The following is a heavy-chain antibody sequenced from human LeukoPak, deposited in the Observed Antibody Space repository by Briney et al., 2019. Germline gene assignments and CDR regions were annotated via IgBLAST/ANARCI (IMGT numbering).Heavy chain of an antibody. CDR3: AREVNYGDYGDNAFDI. CDR1: GGSISSSSYY. J-gene: IGHJ3*02. Sequence: PSETLSLTCTVSGGSISSSSYYWGWIRQPPGKGLEWIGSIYYSGSTYYTPSLKSRVTISLDTSNNQFSLRLSSVTAADTAVYYCAREVNYGDYGDNAFDIWGQGTMVTVSS. V-gene: IGHV4-39*07. D-gene: IGHD4-17*01. CDR2: IYYSGST.